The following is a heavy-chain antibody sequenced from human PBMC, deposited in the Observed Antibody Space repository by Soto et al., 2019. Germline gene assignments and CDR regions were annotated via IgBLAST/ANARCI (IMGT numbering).Heavy chain of an antibody. CDR1: GGTFSSYA. J-gene: IGHJ6*02. V-gene: IGHV1-69*13. CDR2: IIPIFGTA. CDR3: ARVETGAVTQYYYYYYGMDV. Sequence: GASVKVSCKASGGTFSSYAISWVRQAPGQGLEWMGGIIPIFGTANYAQKFQGRVTITADESTSTAYMELSSLRSEDTAVYYCARVETGAVTQYYYYYYGMDVRGQGTTVTVSS. D-gene: IGHD4-4*01.